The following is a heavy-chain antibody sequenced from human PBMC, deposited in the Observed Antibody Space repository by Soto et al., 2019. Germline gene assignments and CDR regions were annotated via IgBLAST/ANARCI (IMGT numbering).Heavy chain of an antibody. J-gene: IGHJ6*02. CDR3: ARVLRSGPYYYYYCMDV. CDR2: ISYDGSNK. V-gene: IGHV3-30-3*01. CDR1: GFTFSSYA. D-gene: IGHD4-17*01. Sequence: QVQLVESGGGVVQPGRSLRLSCAASGFTFSSYAMHWVRQAPGKGLEWVAVISYDGSNKYYADSVKGGFTISRDNSKNTLYLQMNSRRAEDTAVYYCARVLRSGPYYYYYCMDVWVQGPTVTVSS.